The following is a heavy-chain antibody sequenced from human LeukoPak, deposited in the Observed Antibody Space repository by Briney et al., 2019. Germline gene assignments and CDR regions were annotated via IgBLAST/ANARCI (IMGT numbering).Heavy chain of an antibody. CDR2: MKKDGSET. V-gene: IGHV3-7*01. CDR3: GRHRSGSGTYFIDY. Sequence: PGGSLRLACGVSGFTFSSYSMIWVRQAPGKGLQWVANMKKDGSETKYVESVKGRFTISRDNAKNSLYLQMNSLRAEDTAVYYCGRHRSGSGTYFIDYWGQGTLVSVSS. J-gene: IGHJ4*02. D-gene: IGHD3-10*01. CDR1: GFTFSSYS.